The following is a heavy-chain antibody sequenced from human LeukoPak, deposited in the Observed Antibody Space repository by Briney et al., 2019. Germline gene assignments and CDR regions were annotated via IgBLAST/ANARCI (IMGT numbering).Heavy chain of an antibody. V-gene: IGHV3-33*01. CDR1: GFTFSSYG. CDR2: IWYDGSNK. J-gene: IGHJ5*02. Sequence: TGRSLRLSCAASGFTFSSYGMHWVRQAPGKGLEWVAVIWYDGSNKYYADSVKGRLTISRDNSKNTLYLQMNSLRAEDTAVYYCAREVCGYYDSSGDCWFDPWGQGTLVTVSS. CDR3: AREVCGYYDSSGDCWFDP. D-gene: IGHD3-22*01.